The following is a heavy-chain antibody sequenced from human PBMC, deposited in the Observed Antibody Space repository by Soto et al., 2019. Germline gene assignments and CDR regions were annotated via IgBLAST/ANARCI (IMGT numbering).Heavy chain of an antibody. CDR1: GVTFSSSA. CDR2: INPSGGTT. CDR3: ASTPYDYGGNSGGHAFDI. V-gene: IGHV1-46*01. Sequence: ASVKVSCKASGVTFSSSAISWVRQAPGQGLEWMGIINPSGGTTSYAQKFQGRVTMTRDKSTSTVYMELSSLRSEDTAVYYCASTPYDYGGNSGGHAFDIWGQGTMVTVSS. D-gene: IGHD4-17*01. J-gene: IGHJ3*02.